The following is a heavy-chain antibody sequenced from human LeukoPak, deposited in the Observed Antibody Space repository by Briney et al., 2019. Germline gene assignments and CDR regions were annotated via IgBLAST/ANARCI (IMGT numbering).Heavy chain of an antibody. CDR3: ARWTYP. J-gene: IGHJ5*02. CDR1: GFNFSDNF. D-gene: IGHD3/OR15-3a*01. CDR2: IYSGGVT. V-gene: IGHV3-53*01. Sequence: GGSLRLSCAASGFNFSDNFMSWVRQAPGKGLEWVAVIYSGGVTFYADSVKGRFTVFRDNSKNTLYLQMNSLRTEDTAVYFCARWTYPWGQGTLVTV.